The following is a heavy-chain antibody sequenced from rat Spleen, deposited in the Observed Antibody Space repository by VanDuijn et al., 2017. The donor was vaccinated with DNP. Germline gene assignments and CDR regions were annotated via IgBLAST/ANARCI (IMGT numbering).Heavy chain of an antibody. J-gene: IGHJ2*01. CDR2: IIYDGSSI. CDR1: GFTFNNYD. Sequence: EVQLVESGGGLVRPGRSLKLSCAASGFTFNNYDMAWVRQSPKKGLEWVATIIYDGSSIYYRDSVRGRFTISRDNAKSTLYLQMESLRSEDTATYYCAKDAFDYWGQGVMVTVSS. CDR3: AKDAFDY. V-gene: IGHV5-17*01.